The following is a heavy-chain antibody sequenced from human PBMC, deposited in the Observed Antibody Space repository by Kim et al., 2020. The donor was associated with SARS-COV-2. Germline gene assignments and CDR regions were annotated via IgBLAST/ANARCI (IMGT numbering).Heavy chain of an antibody. Sequence: ASVKVSCKASGYTFTSYAMNWVRQAPGQGLEWMGWINTNTGNPTYAQGFTGRFVFSLDTSVSTAYLQISSLKAEDTAVYYCARDAGSIRITIFGVVIPDSMDVWGQGTTVTVSS. CDR3: ARDAGSIRITIFGVVIPDSMDV. CDR2: INTNTGNP. D-gene: IGHD3-3*01. V-gene: IGHV7-4-1*02. J-gene: IGHJ6*02. CDR1: GYTFTSYA.